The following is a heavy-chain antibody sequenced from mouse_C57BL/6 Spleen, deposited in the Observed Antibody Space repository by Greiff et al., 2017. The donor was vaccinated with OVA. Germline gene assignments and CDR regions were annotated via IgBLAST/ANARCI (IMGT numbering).Heavy chain of an antibody. CDR3: AREATVYFDY. CDR1: GYTFTSYW. CDR2: IDPSDSYT. J-gene: IGHJ2*01. Sequence: QVQLQQPGAELVMPGASVKLSCKASGYTFTSYWLHWVPQRPGPGLAWIGEIDPSDSYTNYNQKFKGKSTLTVDKSSSTAYMQLSSLTSEDSAVYYCAREATVYFDYWGQGTTLTVSS. D-gene: IGHD1-1*01. V-gene: IGHV1-69*01.